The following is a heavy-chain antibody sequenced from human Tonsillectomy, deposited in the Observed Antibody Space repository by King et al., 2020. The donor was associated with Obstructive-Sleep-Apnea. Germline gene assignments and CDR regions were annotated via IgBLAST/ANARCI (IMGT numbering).Heavy chain of an antibody. CDR1: GYSFTSYW. D-gene: IGHD2-21*02. V-gene: IGHV5-51*01. CDR2: IYPGDSDT. J-gene: IGHJ4*02. Sequence: QLVQSGAEVKKPGESLKISCKGSGYSFTSYWIGWVRQMPGKGLEWMGLIYPGDSDTRYSPSFQGQVTISADKSISTAYLQWSSLKASDTAMYYCARHEVAYCGGDCYSWYFDYWGQGTLVTVSS. CDR3: ARHEVAYCGGDCYSWYFDY.